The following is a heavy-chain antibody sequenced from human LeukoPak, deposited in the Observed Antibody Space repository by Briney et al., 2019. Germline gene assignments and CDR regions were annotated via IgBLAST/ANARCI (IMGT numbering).Heavy chain of an antibody. V-gene: IGHV3-21*01. J-gene: IGHJ6*03. CDR3: ARETVAVAGSGYYYYMDV. Sequence: KPGGSLRLSCAASGFTFSSYSMNWVRQAPGKGLEWVSSISSSSYIYYADSVKGRFTISRDNAKNSLYLQMNSLRAEGTAVYYCARETVAVAGSGYYYYMDVWGKGTTVTVSS. CDR2: ISSSSYI. D-gene: IGHD6-19*01. CDR1: GFTFSSYS.